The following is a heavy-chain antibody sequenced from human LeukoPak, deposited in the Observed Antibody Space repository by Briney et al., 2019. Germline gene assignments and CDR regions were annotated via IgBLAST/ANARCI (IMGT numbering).Heavy chain of an antibody. D-gene: IGHD3-3*01. Sequence: GGSLRLSCAASGFTFTGRTMTWLRQAPGKGLEWVSIIGGRDDRTYYADSVEGRFTISRENSKNILYLHMSGLRAEDTAVYYCAKDPNPLYDFWTGYKWGQGTLVTVSS. CDR3: AKDPNPLYDFWTGYK. CDR2: IGGRDDRT. CDR1: GFTFTGRT. J-gene: IGHJ4*02. V-gene: IGHV3-23*01.